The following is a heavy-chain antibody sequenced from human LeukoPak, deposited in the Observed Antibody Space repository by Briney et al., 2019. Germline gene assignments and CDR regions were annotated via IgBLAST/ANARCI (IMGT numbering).Heavy chain of an antibody. CDR3: AKDRGGGYYYDSSGYNY. J-gene: IGHJ4*02. CDR2: ISGSGGST. D-gene: IGHD3-22*01. CDR1: GFTFSSYA. V-gene: IGHV3-23*01. Sequence: PGGSLRLSCAASGFTFSSYAMSWVRQAPGKGLEWVSAISGSGGSTYYADSVKGRFTISRDNSKNTLYLQMNSLRAEDTAVYYCAKDRGGGYYYDSSGYNYWGQGTLVTVSS.